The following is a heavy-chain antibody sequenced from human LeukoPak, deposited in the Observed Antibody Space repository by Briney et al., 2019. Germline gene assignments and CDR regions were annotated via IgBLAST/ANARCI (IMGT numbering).Heavy chain of an antibody. CDR2: ISSSSSYI. CDR1: GFTFSSYS. CDR3: ARVRTYYYDSSGSPDAFDI. J-gene: IGHJ3*02. D-gene: IGHD3-22*01. Sequence: GGSLRLSCAASGFTFSSYSMNWVRQAPGKGLEWVSSISSSSSYIYYADPVKGRFTISRDNAKNSLYLQMNSLRAEDTAVYYCARVRTYYYDSSGSPDAFDIWGQGTMVTVSS. V-gene: IGHV3-21*01.